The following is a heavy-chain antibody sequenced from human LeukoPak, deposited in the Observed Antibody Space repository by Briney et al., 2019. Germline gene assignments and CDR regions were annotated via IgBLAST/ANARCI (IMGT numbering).Heavy chain of an antibody. D-gene: IGHD7-27*01. J-gene: IGHJ4*02. CDR3: ARVRGLTGDP. V-gene: IGHV1-8*01. CDR2: MNPNSVNT. CDR1: GYTFTSYD. Sequence: ASVKVSCKASGYTFTSYDINWVRQATGQGREGMGWMNPNSVNTGYAQKFQGRVTMTRNTSISTAYMELSSLRSEDTAVYYCARVRGLTGDPWGQGTLVTVSS.